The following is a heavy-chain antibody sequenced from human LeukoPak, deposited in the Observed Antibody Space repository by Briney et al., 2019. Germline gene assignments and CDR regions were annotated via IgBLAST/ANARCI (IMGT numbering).Heavy chain of an antibody. CDR3: AKDLGYCSGGSCYTPFDY. CDR1: GLTFSSCA. D-gene: IGHD2-15*01. J-gene: IGHJ4*02. Sequence: PGGSLRLSCAASGLTFSSCAMSWVRQAPGKGLEWVSAISGSGGSTYYADSVKGRFTISRDNSKNTLYLQMNSLRAEDTAVYYCAKDLGYCSGGSCYTPFDYWGQGTLVTVSS. CDR2: ISGSGGST. V-gene: IGHV3-23*01.